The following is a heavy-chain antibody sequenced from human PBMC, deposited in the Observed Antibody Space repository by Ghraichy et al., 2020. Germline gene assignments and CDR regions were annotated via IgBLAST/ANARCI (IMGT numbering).Heavy chain of an antibody. V-gene: IGHV4-4*09. J-gene: IGHJ6*02. CDR1: GGSISSYY. Sequence: TLSLTCTVSGGSISSYYWSWIRQPPGKGLEWIGYIYTSGSTNYNPSLKSRVTISVDTSKNQFSLKLSSVTAADTAVYYCARHRGSRYCSSTSCPSGRYYYYGMDVRGQGTTVTVSS. CDR3: ARHRGSRYCSSTSCPSGRYYYYGMDV. CDR2: IYTSGST. D-gene: IGHD2-2*01.